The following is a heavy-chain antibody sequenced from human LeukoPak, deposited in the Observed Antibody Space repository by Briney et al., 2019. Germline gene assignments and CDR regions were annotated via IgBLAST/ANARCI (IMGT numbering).Heavy chain of an antibody. CDR1: GFTFSSYW. D-gene: IGHD4-11*01. V-gene: IGHV3-74*01. CDR3: ARVGKDSNYYYYMDV. Sequence: GGSLRLSCAASGFTFSSYWMHWVRQVPGKGLVWVSRISTDGSSTTYADSVKGRFTISRDNAKNTLYLQMNSLRAEDTAVYYCARVGKDSNYYYYMDVWGKGTTVTVSS. J-gene: IGHJ6*03. CDR2: ISTDGSST.